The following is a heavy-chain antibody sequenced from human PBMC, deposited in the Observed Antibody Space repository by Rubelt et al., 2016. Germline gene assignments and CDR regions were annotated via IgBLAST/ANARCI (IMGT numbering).Heavy chain of an antibody. CDR1: GITFSDHA. V-gene: IGHV3-30*04. D-gene: IGHD5-18*01. J-gene: IGHJ4*02. CDR2: ISYDGSNK. CDR3: ARGRGSTYGYEDY. Sequence: GGSLRLSCVVSGITFSDHAVHWVRQAPGKGLEWVAVISYDGSNKYYAESVKGRFTISRDNSKNTLYLQLSSLRADDTAVYYCARGRGSTYGYEDYWGQGTLVTVSS.